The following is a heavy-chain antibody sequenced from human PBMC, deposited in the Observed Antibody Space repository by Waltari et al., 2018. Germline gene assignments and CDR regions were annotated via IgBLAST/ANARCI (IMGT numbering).Heavy chain of an antibody. J-gene: IGHJ4*02. CDR1: GGSIRSSSYY. D-gene: IGHD1-1*01. V-gene: IGHV4-39*07. CDR3: ARDFGTTGTFDY. Sequence: QLQLQESGPGLVQPSETLSLTCTVSGGSIRSSSYYWGWLRQPPGKGLEWIGSIYYSGSTYYNPSLKSRVTISVDTSKNQFSLKLSSVTAADTAVYYCARDFGTTGTFDYWGQGTLVTVSS. CDR2: IYYSGST.